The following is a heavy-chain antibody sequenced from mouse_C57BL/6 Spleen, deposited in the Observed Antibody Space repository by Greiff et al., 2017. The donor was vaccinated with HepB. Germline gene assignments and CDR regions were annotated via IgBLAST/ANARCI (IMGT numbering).Heavy chain of an antibody. CDR1: GFNIKDDY. Sequence: VQLQQSGAELVRPGASVKLSCTASGFNIKDDYMHWVKQRPEQGLEWIGWIDPENGDTEYASKFQGKATITADTSSNTAYLQLSSLTSEDTAVYYCTTPYYDYDVWFAYWGQGTLVTVSA. D-gene: IGHD2-4*01. J-gene: IGHJ3*01. CDR2: IDPENGDT. CDR3: TTPYYDYDVWFAY. V-gene: IGHV14-4*01.